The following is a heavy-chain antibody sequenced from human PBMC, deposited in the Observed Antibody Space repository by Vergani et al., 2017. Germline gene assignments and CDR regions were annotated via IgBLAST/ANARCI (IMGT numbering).Heavy chain of an antibody. D-gene: IGHD1-7*01. V-gene: IGHV4-59*01. CDR2: IYYSGST. Sequence: QVQLQESGPGLVKPSETLSLTCTVSGGSISSYYWSWIRQPPGEGLEWIGYIYYSGSTNYNPSLKSRVTISVDTSKNQFSLKLSSVTAADTAVYYCARREYNWNSIDYWGQGTLVTVSS. CDR1: GGSISSYY. CDR3: ARREYNWNSIDY. J-gene: IGHJ4*02.